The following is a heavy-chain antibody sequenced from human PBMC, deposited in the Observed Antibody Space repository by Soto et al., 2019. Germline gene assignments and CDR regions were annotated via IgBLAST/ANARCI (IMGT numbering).Heavy chain of an antibody. J-gene: IGHJ4*02. Sequence: QVQLVESGGGVVQPGRSLRLSCAASGFTFSSYGMHWVRQAPGKGLEWVAVISYDGSNKYYADSVKGRFTISRDNSKNTLYLQMNSLRAEDTAVYYCAKGYVEMPTVFDYWGQGTLVTVSS. CDR3: AKGYVEMPTVFDY. V-gene: IGHV3-30*18. CDR1: GFTFSSYG. D-gene: IGHD4-17*01. CDR2: ISYDGSNK.